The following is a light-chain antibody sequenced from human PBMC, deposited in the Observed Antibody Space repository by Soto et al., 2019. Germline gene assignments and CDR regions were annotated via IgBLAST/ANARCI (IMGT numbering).Light chain of an antibody. CDR2: KAS. V-gene: IGKV1-5*03. Sequence: DIQMTQSPSTLSGSVGARVTITCRASPTISSWLAWYDQKPCKAPKLLIYKASSLESGVPSRFIGGGSGKELTLTITSMQPDDFATYSCKLYNTYWTLGQGTK. CDR1: PTISSW. CDR3: KLYNTYWT. J-gene: IGKJ1*01.